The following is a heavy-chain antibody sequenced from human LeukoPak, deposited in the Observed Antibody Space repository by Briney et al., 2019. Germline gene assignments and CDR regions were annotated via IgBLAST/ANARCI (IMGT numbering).Heavy chain of an antibody. CDR2: ISSSGSNI. Sequence: GGSLRLSCTASGFTFGDYAMNWVRQAPGKGLESVSYISSSGSNIYYADSVKGRFTISRDNAKNSLYLQMNSLRAEDTAVYYCARGWISDSFDYWGQGTLVTVSS. CDR3: ARGWISDSFDY. CDR1: GFTFGDYA. J-gene: IGHJ4*02. D-gene: IGHD5-12*01. V-gene: IGHV3-48*03.